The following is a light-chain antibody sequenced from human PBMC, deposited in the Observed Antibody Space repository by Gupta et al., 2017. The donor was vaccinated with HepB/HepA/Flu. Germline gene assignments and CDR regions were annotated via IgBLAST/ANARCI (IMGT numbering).Light chain of an antibody. CDR1: TGAVTSGSY. CDR2: STS. Sequence: TVVTQEPSLTVSPGGTVTLTCASSTGAVTSGSYPNWFQQKPAQTTRPLIYSTSNRSAWTPAQFSASFGGGTAALTLSVVQPEDDAEYYYLLHAGGDSWVFGGGTKLTVL. CDR3: LLHAGGDSWV. J-gene: IGLJ3*02. V-gene: IGLV7-43*01.